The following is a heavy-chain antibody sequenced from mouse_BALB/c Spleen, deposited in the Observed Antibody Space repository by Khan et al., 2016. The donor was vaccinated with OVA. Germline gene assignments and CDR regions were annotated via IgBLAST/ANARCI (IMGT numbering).Heavy chain of an antibody. V-gene: IGHV14-3*02. CDR1: GFNIKDTY. CDR3: ARVELGPDYFAMDY. CDR2: IDPANGNI. D-gene: IGHD4-1*01. Sequence: MQLEESGAELVKPGASVKLSCTASGFNIKDTYMHWVKQRPEQGLECIGRIDPANGNIEYDPKFQGKATITADTSSNTAYLQLSRLISEDTDVYYGARVELGPDYFAMDYWGQGTSVTVSS. J-gene: IGHJ4*01.